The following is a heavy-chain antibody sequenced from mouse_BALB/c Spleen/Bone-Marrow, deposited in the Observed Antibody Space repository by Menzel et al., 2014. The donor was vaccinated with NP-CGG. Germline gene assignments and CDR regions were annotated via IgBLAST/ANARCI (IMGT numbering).Heavy chain of an antibody. CDR2: IRNKANGYTT. D-gene: IGHD1-1*01. CDR1: GFTFTDYY. V-gene: IGHV7-3*02. Sequence: EVMLVESGGGLVQPGGSLRLSCATSGFTFTDYYMSWVRQPPGKALEWLGFIRNKANGYTTEYSASVKGRFTISRDNSQSILYPQMNTLRAEDSATYYCARDRNYGSSWYFDVWGAGTAVTVSS. J-gene: IGHJ1*01. CDR3: ARDRNYGSSWYFDV.